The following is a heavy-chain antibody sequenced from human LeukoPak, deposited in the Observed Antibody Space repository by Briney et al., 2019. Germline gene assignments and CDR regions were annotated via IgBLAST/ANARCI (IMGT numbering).Heavy chain of an antibody. D-gene: IGHD4-23*01. CDR3: ASRYGGNAFGY. J-gene: IGHJ4*02. CDR1: GFTFSRDW. CDR2: ISDDGSIT. Sequence: TGGSLRLSCAASGFTFSRDWMHWVRQAPGKGLVWVSRISDDGSITTYADSVQGRFTISRDNAKNSLYLQMNSLRAEDTAVYYCASRYGGNAFGYWGQGTLVTVSS. V-gene: IGHV3-74*03.